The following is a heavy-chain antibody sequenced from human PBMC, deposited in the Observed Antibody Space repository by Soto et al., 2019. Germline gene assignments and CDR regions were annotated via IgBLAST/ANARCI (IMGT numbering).Heavy chain of an antibody. CDR3: AAEPYSSSWYLAKNSN. D-gene: IGHD6-13*01. J-gene: IGHJ4*02. CDR2: IVVGSGNT. CDR1: GFTFTSSA. V-gene: IGHV1-58*01. Sequence: QMQLVQSGPEVKKPGTSVKVSCKASGFTFTSSAVQWVRQARGQRLEWIGWIVVGSGNTNYAQKFQERVTITRDMSTSTAYMELSSLRSEDTAVYYCAAEPYSSSWYLAKNSNWGQGTLVTVSS.